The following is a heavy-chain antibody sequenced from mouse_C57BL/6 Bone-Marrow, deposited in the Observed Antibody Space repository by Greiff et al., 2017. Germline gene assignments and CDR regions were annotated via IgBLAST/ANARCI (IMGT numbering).Heavy chain of an antibody. J-gene: IGHJ4*01. CDR2: INPNYGTT. Sequence: VHVKQSGPELVKPGASVKISCKASGYSFTDYNMNWVKQSNGKSLEWIGVINPNYGTTSYNQKFKGKATLTVDKSSSTAYMQLNSLTSEDSAVYYCARSGIYYYYAMDYWGQGTSVTVSS. D-gene: IGHD1-1*01. CDR3: ARSGIYYYYAMDY. CDR1: GYSFTDYN. V-gene: IGHV1-39*01.